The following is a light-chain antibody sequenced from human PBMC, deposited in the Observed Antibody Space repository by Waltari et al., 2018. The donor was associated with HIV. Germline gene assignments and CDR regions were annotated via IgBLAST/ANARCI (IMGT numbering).Light chain of an antibody. CDR2: GAS. CDR3: QQSYRTPRS. V-gene: IGKV1-39*01. Sequence: IQMTQSPSSLSASVGDRVTITCRAGQTISTYLNWYQQRPGKAPKLLIYGASSWQSGVPSRFSGRGSGTDFIFTIRRLQPEDFATYYCQQSYRTPRSVGQGTKLEIK. CDR1: QTISTY. J-gene: IGKJ2*04.